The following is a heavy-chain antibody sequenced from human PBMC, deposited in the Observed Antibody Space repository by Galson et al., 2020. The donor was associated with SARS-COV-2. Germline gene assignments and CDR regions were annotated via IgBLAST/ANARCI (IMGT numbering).Heavy chain of an antibody. J-gene: IGHJ3*02. Sequence: SETLSLTCTVSGGSITNYFWSWIRQSPGKGLEWIGYIYSSGSTNYNPSLKSRVTISVDTSKNQFSLNLSSVTVADTAVYYCARRSLVGATDIWGQGTMVTVSS. CDR2: IYSSGST. CDR1: GGSITNYF. CDR3: ARRSLVGATDI. D-gene: IGHD1-26*01. V-gene: IGHV4-59*01.